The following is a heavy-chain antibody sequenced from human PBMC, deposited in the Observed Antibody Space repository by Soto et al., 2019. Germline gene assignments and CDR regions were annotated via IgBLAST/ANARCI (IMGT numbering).Heavy chain of an antibody. CDR2: IDYDGTTT. V-gene: IGHV3-74*01. D-gene: IGHD2-2*01. CDR1: GFSFDSYW. Sequence: EVQLVESGGGLVQPGGSLRLSCAASGFSFDSYWMHWVRQAPGQGPMWVSRIDYDGTTTNYADSVKGRFTISRDNAKSTLYLQMNSLRPEDTAVYYCTRGPRASSGGTRAYWGKGTLVTVSS. J-gene: IGHJ1*01. CDR3: TRGPRASSGGTRAY.